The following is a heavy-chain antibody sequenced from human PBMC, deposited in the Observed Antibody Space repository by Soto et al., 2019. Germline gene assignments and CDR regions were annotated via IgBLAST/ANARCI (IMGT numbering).Heavy chain of an antibody. CDR1: GFTFSNAW. Sequence: PGGSLRLSCAASGFTFSNAWMSWVRQAPGRGLEWVGRIKNKTDGGTTDYAAPVKGRFTISRDDSKNTLYLQMNSLKTEDTAVYYCCPGRAWFDPWGQGTLVTVSS. CDR3: CPGRAWFDP. CDR2: IKNKTDGGTT. V-gene: IGHV3-15*01. D-gene: IGHD2-15*01. J-gene: IGHJ5*02.